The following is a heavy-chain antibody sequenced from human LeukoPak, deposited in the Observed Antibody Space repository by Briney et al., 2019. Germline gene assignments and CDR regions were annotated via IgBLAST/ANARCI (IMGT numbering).Heavy chain of an antibody. CDR2: ISSSTYT. CDR3: VRGEEIVVVTAIGY. CDR1: GFTFSDYY. D-gene: IGHD2-21*02. J-gene: IGHJ4*02. V-gene: IGHV3-11*05. Sequence: PGGSLRLSCAASGFTFSDYYMSWIRQAPGKGLEWLSYISSSTYTKYADSVKGRFTISRDNAKNSLYLQMNSLRAEDTAVYYCVRGEEIVVVTAIGYWGQGTLVTVSS.